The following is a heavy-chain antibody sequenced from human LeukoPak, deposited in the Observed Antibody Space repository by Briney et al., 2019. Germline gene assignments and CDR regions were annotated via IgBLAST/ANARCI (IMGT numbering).Heavy chain of an antibody. D-gene: IGHD6-19*01. Sequence: GGSLRLSCAASGFTFTSHDMNWVRQAPGKGLEWLAYISDAGNTVYYADSVKGRFTISRDNAKNSLSLQMNSLRAEDTAVYYCAKASRPFGGWFPFDYWGQGTLVTVSS. J-gene: IGHJ4*02. V-gene: IGHV3-48*03. CDR1: GFTFTSHD. CDR3: AKASRPFGGWFPFDY. CDR2: ISDAGNTV.